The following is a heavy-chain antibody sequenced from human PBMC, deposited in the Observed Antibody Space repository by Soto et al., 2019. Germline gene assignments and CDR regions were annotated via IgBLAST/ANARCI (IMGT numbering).Heavy chain of an antibody. CDR2: ISAYNGNT. Sequence: ASVKVSCKASGYTFTSYGISWVRQAPGQGLEWMGWISAYNGNTNYAQKLQGRVTMTTDTSTSTAYMELRSLRSDDTAVYYCARSLLRYFDWSQCNLAYWGQGTLVTVSS. CDR1: GYTFTSYG. V-gene: IGHV1-18*01. D-gene: IGHD3-9*01. CDR3: ARSLLRYFDWSQCNLAY. J-gene: IGHJ4*02.